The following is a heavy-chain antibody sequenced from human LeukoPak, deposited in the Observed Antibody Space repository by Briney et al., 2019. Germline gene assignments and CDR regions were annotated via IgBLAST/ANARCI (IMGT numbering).Heavy chain of an antibody. J-gene: IGHJ3*02. CDR1: GFSISSGYY. V-gene: IGHV4-38-2*02. Sequence: SETLSLTCAVSGFSISSGYYWGWIRQPPGKGLEWIGIFYHCGSTYYNPSLKSRVTISVDTSKNQFSLKLSSVTAADTAVYYCARDLGYCSGGSCYSDAYDIWGQGTMVTVSS. CDR2: FYHCGST. CDR3: ARDLGYCSGGSCYSDAYDI. D-gene: IGHD2-15*01.